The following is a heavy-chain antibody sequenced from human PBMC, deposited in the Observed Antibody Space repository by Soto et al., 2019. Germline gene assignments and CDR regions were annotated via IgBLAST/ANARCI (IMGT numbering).Heavy chain of an antibody. CDR2: IKQDGSEK. CDR3: AREGSSWYIYYYGMDV. CDR1: GFTFSSYW. Sequence: PGGSLRLSCAAPGFTFSSYWMSWVRQAPGKGLEWVANIKQDGSEKYYVDSVKGRFTISRDNAKNSLYLQMNSLRAEDTAVYYCAREGSSWYIYYYGMDVWGQGTTVTVSS. J-gene: IGHJ6*02. D-gene: IGHD6-13*01. V-gene: IGHV3-7*03.